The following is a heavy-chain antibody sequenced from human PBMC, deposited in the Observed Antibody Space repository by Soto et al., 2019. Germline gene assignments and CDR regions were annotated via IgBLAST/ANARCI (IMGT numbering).Heavy chain of an antibody. CDR2: IYKRTTT. V-gene: IGHV4-30-4*01. CDR1: GDSISTVDYF. J-gene: IGHJ5*01. CDR3: ARGRYCLTGRCFPNWFDS. D-gene: IGHD2-15*01. Sequence: SETLSLTCSVSGDSISTVDYFWSWIRQPPGQALEYIGYIYKRTTTYYNPSFESRVAISLDTSKSQFSLNVTSVTAADTAVYFCARGRYCLTGRCFPNWFDSWGQGTLVTVSS.